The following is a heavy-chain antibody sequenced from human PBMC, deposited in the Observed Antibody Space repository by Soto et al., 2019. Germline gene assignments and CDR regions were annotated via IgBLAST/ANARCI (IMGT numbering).Heavy chain of an antibody. J-gene: IGHJ6*02. Sequence: GESLKISCKGSGYSFTSYWIGWVRQMPGKGLEWMGIIYPGDSDTRYSPSFQGQVTISADKSISTAYLQWSSLKASDTAMYYRARGIVVVTATSIGYYGMDVWGQGTTVTVSS. D-gene: IGHD2-21*02. CDR1: GYSFTSYW. V-gene: IGHV5-51*01. CDR3: ARGIVVVTATSIGYYGMDV. CDR2: IYPGDSDT.